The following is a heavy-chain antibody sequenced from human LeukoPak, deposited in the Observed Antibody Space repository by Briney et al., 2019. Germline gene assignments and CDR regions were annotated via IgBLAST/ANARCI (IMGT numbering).Heavy chain of an antibody. Sequence: QPGGSLRLSCAASGFTFSSYGMHWVRQAPGKGLEWVAVIWYDGSNKYYADSVKGRFTISRDNPKNTLFLQMNSLRAEDTAVYYCAKGSMVLSYYYYMDVWGKGTTVTVSS. V-gene: IGHV3-33*06. D-gene: IGHD3-16*01. CDR1: GFTFSSYG. CDR3: AKGSMVLSYYYYMDV. J-gene: IGHJ6*03. CDR2: IWYDGSNK.